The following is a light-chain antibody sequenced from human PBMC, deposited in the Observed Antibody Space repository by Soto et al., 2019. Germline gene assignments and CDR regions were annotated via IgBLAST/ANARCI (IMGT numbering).Light chain of an antibody. CDR1: HNIERW. V-gene: IGKV1-5*01. Sequence: IQMTQSPSTLSSSVGDRVTITCRASHNIERWMAWYQQKPGKAPSLLIFDASTLHSGVPSRFRGSGSGTDFTLTISCLQSEDFETYYCQQYYSYPLTFGGGTKVDIK. J-gene: IGKJ4*01. CDR2: DAS. CDR3: QQYYSYPLT.